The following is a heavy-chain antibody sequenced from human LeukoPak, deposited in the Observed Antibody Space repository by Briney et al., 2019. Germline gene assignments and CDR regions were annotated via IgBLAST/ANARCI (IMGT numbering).Heavy chain of an antibody. CDR3: ARPRMARLRLGELSFNDAFDI. D-gene: IGHD3-16*02. CDR1: GGTFSSYA. Sequence: GASVKVSCKASGGTFSSYAISWVRQAPGQGLEWMGGIIPILGTANYAQKFQGRVTITTDESTSTAYMELSSLRSEDTAVYYCARPRMARLRLGELSFNDAFDIWGQGTMVTVSS. V-gene: IGHV1-69*05. J-gene: IGHJ3*02. CDR2: IIPILGTA.